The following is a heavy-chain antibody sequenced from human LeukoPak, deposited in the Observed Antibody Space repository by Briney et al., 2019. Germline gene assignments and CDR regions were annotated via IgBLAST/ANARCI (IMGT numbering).Heavy chain of an antibody. J-gene: IGHJ4*02. Sequence: GGSLRLSCAASGFTFSSYWMHWVRQAPGKGLVWVSRINSDGSSTTYADSAKGRFTISRDNAKNTLYLQMNSLRAEDTAVYYCARGGCSSTSCHLADYWGQGTLVTVSS. CDR1: GFTFSSYW. CDR2: INSDGSST. CDR3: ARGGCSSTSCHLADY. V-gene: IGHV3-74*01. D-gene: IGHD2-2*01.